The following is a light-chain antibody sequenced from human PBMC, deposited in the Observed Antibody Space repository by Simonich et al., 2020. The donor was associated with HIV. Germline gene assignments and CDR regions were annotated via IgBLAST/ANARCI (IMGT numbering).Light chain of an antibody. CDR1: STNIGSNY. CDR2: RHN. V-gene: IGLV1-47*01. CDR3: AAWDVSLSGWV. Sequence: QSVLTQPPSASGTPGHRVTISCSGRSTNIGSNYVYWYRHLPGTAPKLLIFRHNQRPSEVPDRCAGSKSGTSASLAISGLRSEDEAEYYCAAWDVSLSGWVFGGGTKLTVL. J-gene: IGLJ3*02.